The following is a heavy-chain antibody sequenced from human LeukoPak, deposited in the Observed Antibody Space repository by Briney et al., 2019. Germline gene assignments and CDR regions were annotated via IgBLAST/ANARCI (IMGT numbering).Heavy chain of an antibody. CDR2: INSDGSST. CDR3: ARDQYDTWSRRGNFDS. CDR1: GFTFSSYW. D-gene: IGHD3-3*01. Sequence: GGSLRLSCAASGFTFSSYWVHWVRQAPGKGLVWVSRINSDGSSTSYADSVKGRFTISRDNAKNTLYLQMNSLRAEDTAVFYCARDQYDTWSRRGNFDSWGQGTLVIVSS. J-gene: IGHJ4*02. V-gene: IGHV3-74*01.